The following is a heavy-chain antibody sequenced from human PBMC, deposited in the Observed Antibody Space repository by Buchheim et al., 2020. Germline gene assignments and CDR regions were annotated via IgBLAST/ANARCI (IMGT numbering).Heavy chain of an antibody. CDR1: GFTFSDYY. CDR2: ISSSGSTI. Sequence: QVQLVESGGGLVKPGGSLRLSCAASGFTFSDYYMSWIRQAPGKGLEWVSYISSSGSTIYYADSVKGRFTISRDNAKNSLYLQMNSLRAEDTAVYYCARGAPEYYNILTGYYRVTTAYYFDYWGQGTL. D-gene: IGHD3-9*01. V-gene: IGHV3-11*04. CDR3: ARGAPEYYNILTGYYRVTTAYYFDY. J-gene: IGHJ4*02.